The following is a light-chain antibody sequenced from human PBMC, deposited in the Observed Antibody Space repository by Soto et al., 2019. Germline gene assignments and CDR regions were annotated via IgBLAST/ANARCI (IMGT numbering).Light chain of an antibody. Sequence: IVLTQSPGNLSSSPGERATLSCRASQSVSSSYLAWYQQKPGQAPRLLIYGASSRATGIPDRFSGSGSGTDFTLTISSLEPEDFAVYYCQQRSNWPPGTFGQGTNVDIK. CDR1: QSVSSSY. V-gene: IGKV3D-20*02. CDR2: GAS. CDR3: QQRSNWPPGT. J-gene: IGKJ1*01.